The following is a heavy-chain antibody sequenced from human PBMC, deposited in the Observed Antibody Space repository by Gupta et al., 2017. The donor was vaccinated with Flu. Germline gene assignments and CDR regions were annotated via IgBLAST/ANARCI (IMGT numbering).Heavy chain of an antibody. Sequence: QVQLVQSGAEVKKPGSSVKVSCKASGGTFSSYAISWVRQAPGQGLEWMGGIIPIFGTANYAQKFQGRVTITADKSTSTAYMGLSSLRSEDTAVYYCAREGIEAVTAMGPVYYFDYWGQGTLVTVSS. J-gene: IGHJ4*02. CDR1: GGTFSSYA. CDR2: IIPIFGTA. CDR3: AREGIEAVTAMGPVYYFDY. D-gene: IGHD5-18*01. V-gene: IGHV1-69*06.